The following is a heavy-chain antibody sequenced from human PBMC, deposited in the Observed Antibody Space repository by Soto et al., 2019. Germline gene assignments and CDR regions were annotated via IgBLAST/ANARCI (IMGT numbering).Heavy chain of an antibody. Sequence: ASVKVSCKASQYNFTNYCVHWVRQAPGQGLEWMGVINPAGGYSKYAQRFRGRVTMTRDTSTNTAYMDLRSLRPEDTAVYFCARALFDTDSVPVGAESRYYVMDVWGRGTTVTVSS. J-gene: IGHJ6*02. CDR3: ARALFDTDSVPVGAESRYYVMDV. CDR1: QYNFTNYC. V-gene: IGHV1-46*01. D-gene: IGHD3-22*01. CDR2: INPAGGYS.